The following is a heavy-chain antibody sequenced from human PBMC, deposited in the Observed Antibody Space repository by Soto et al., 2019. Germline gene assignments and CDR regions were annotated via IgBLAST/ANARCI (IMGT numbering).Heavy chain of an antibody. Sequence: ASVKVSCKASGYTFTVYYMHCVLQSPVQGLEWMGWINPKSGGTMYPQKFQGRVTMTWDTSISTAYMALTRLRSDDTAVYYCARDLAKGGGSAGFDYWGQGTLVTVSS. CDR3: ARDLAKGGGSAGFDY. J-gene: IGHJ4*02. V-gene: IGHV1-2*02. CDR1: GYTFTVYY. D-gene: IGHD1-26*01. CDR2: INPKSGGT.